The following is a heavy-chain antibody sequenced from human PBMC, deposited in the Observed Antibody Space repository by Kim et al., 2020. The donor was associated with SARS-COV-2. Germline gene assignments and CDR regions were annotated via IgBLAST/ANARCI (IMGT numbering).Heavy chain of an antibody. CDR1: GGSISGYY. CDR2: IYYSGDT. V-gene: IGHV4-59*13. J-gene: IGHJ5*02. CDR3: ARDNYYGSGSNGFDP. D-gene: IGHD3-10*01. Sequence: SETLSLTCTVSGGSISGYYWSWIRQPPKKGLEWIGYIYYSGDTKYNPSLKSRVTMSVDTSKNQFSLKLNSVTAADMAVYYCARDNYYGSGSNGFDPWGQG.